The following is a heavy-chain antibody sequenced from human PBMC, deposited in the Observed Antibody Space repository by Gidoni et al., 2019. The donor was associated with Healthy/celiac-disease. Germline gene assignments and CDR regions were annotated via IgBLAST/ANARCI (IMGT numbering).Heavy chain of an antibody. CDR3: ARGSGSPFQNLYYYYYYGMDV. J-gene: IGHJ6*02. Sequence: GEINHSGSTNYNPSLKSPVTISVDTSKNQFSLKLSSVTAADTAVYYCARGSGSPFQNLYYYYYYGMDVWGQGTTVTVSS. D-gene: IGHD3-10*01. V-gene: IGHV4-34*01. CDR2: INHSGST.